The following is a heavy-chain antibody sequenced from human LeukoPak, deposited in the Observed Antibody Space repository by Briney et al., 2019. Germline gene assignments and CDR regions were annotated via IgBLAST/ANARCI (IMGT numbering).Heavy chain of an antibody. CDR3: ARDSAIFGVVIPNWFDP. Sequence: PGGSLRLSCAASGFTFSSYSMNWVRQAPGKGLEWVSYISSSSSTIYYADSVKGRFTISRDNAKNSLYLQMNSLRAEDTAVYYCARDSAIFGVVIPNWFDPWGQGTLVTVSS. D-gene: IGHD3-3*01. CDR2: ISSSSSTI. J-gene: IGHJ5*02. CDR1: GFTFSSYS. V-gene: IGHV3-48*01.